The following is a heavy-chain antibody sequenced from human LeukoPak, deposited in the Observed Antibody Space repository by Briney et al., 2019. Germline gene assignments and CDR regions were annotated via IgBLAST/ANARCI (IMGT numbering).Heavy chain of an antibody. D-gene: IGHD3-16*01. Sequence: GGSLRLSCSASGFVFSIYTMYWVRQASGKGPEYVSTISGSGNGGSIYYADSVKGRFTISRDDSKSILYLQMNGLRSEDTAVYYCVKDFGRVRGTPDSWGQGTLVTVSS. CDR1: GFVFSIYT. J-gene: IGHJ4*02. CDR3: VKDFGRVRGTPDS. CDR2: ISGSGNGGSI. V-gene: IGHV3-64D*06.